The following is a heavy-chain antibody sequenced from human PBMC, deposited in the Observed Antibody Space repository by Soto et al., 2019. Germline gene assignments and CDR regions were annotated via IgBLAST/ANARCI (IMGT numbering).Heavy chain of an antibody. CDR3: GRGISTVPLYYFDY. D-gene: IGHD4-4*01. CDR1: GFTFTSYA. Sequence: GGSLRLSCAVSGFTFTSYAMTWVRQAPGKGLEWVSSITSGGTTYSADSVKGRFTISRDNSKNTLYLQMNSLRAEDTAVYYCGRGISTVPLYYFDYWGQGTLVTVSS. J-gene: IGHJ4*02. V-gene: IGHV3-23*01. CDR2: ITSGGTT.